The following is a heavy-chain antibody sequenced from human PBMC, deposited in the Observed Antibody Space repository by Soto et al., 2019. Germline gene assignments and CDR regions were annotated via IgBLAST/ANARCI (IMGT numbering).Heavy chain of an antibody. Sequence: QVQLVQSGTEVKKPGSSVKVSCKASGGTFRNYPINWVRQAPGQGLEWMGSIFPLTDIPDYAQNFQARLTSSEDKSKSNDYMELSSMRSDDTAMYFCARGPLVVLNYFESWGQGTLVTVSS. V-gene: IGHV1-69*02. CDR3: ARGPLVVLNYFES. CDR2: IFPLTDIP. CDR1: GGTFRNYP. J-gene: IGHJ4*02.